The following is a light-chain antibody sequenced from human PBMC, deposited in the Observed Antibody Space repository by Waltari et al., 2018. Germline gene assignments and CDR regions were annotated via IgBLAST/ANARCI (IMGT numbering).Light chain of an antibody. V-gene: IGKV3-20*01. Sequence: IMLTQSPGTLSLSPGERATLSCRASQSISRYLAWYQQKPGQAPRLLIYGASTRATGIPDRFSGSGSGTDCSLTISGLEPEDSAVYYCQHHFRLPATFGQGTKVEIK. J-gene: IGKJ1*01. CDR3: QHHFRLPAT. CDR2: GAS. CDR1: QSISRY.